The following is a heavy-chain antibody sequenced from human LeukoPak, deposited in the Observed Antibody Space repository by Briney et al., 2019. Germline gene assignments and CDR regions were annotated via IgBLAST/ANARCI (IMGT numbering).Heavy chain of an antibody. J-gene: IGHJ3*02. D-gene: IGHD3-3*01. CDR1: GYTFTVYY. CDR2: INPNSGGT. Sequence: ASVKVSCKASGYTFTVYYMHWVRQAPGQGLEWMGWINPNSGGTNYAQKFQGRVTMTRDTSISTAYMELSRLRSDDTTVYYYARALVEWLWVDIWGQGTMVTVSS. CDR3: ARALVEWLWVDI. V-gene: IGHV1-2*02.